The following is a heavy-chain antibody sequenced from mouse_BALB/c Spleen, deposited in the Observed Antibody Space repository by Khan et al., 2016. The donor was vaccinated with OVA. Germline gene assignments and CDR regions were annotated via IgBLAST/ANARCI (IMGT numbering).Heavy chain of an antibody. CDR2: IWGGGGT. Sequence: VQLVESGPGLVAPSQSLSITCTVSGFSLSRYNIHWVRQPPGKGLEWLGMIWGGGGTDYNSTLKSRLSISKDNSKCQVFLKMNSLQTDDSAVYYCARAYYRSDGYYAMDYWGQGTSVTVSS. D-gene: IGHD2-14*01. V-gene: IGHV2-6-4*01. CDR3: ARAYYRSDGYYAMDY. CDR1: GFSLSRYN. J-gene: IGHJ4*01.